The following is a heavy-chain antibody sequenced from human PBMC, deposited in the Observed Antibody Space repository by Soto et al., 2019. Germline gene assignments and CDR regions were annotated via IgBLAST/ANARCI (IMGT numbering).Heavy chain of an antibody. V-gene: IGHV4-31*03. CDR3: ARSGGGFSSGWYEFNWFDP. D-gene: IGHD6-19*01. CDR2: IHNSGSA. Sequence: SETLSLTCTVSGGSISSGGHYWAWIRQHPGEGLEWIGFIHNSGSALYNPSLKSRVSISVDTSKNQFSLKVNSVTVADTAVYFCARSGGGFSSGWYEFNWFDPWGQGTLVTVS. J-gene: IGHJ5*02. CDR1: GGSISSGGHY.